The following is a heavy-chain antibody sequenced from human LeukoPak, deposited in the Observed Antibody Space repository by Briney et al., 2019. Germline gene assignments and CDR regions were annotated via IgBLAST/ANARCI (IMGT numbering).Heavy chain of an antibody. CDR3: ARRIRLTSVVEYLF. CDR2: ISDSSGYT. Sequence: GGSLRLSCAASGFTFRDYYMSWIRQAPGKGLEWVSYISDSSGYTNYADSVKGRFTISRDNAKNSLYLQMNRLRAEDTAVYYCARRIRLTSVVEYLFWGQGTLVTVSS. J-gene: IGHJ4*02. D-gene: IGHD4-23*01. CDR1: GFTFRDYY. V-gene: IGHV3-11*06.